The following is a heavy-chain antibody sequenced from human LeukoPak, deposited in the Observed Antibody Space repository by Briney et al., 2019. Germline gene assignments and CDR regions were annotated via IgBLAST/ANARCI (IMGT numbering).Heavy chain of an antibody. V-gene: IGHV3-23*01. CDR3: ARDSRSYGEIDY. CDR2: ISGSGGSA. Sequence: GGSLRLSCAASGFTFSSYAMSWVRQAPGKGLEWVSAISGSGGSAYYADSVKGRFTISRDNSKNTLYLQMNSLRAEDTAVYYCARDSRSYGEIDYWGQGTLVTVSS. D-gene: IGHD1-26*01. CDR1: GFTFSSYA. J-gene: IGHJ4*02.